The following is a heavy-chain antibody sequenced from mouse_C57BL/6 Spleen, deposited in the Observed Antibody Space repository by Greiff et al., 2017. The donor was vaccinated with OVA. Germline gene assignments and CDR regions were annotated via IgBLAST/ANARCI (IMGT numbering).Heavy chain of an antibody. J-gene: IGHJ4*01. CDR1: GYTFTSYW. CDR3: AREGSNYAMDY. V-gene: IGHV1-55*01. Sequence: QVQLKQPGAELVKPGASVKMSCKASGYTFTSYWITWVKQRPGQGLEWIGDIYPGSGSTNYNEKFKSKATLTVDTSSSTAYMQLSSLTSEDSAVYYCAREGSNYAMDYWGQGTSVTVSS. CDR2: IYPGSGST.